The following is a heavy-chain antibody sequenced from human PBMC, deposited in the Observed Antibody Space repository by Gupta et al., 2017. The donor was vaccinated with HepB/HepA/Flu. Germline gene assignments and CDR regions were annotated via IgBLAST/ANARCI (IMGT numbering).Heavy chain of an antibody. CDR2: IIPILGIA. D-gene: IGHD4-23*01. CDR1: GGTFSSYA. J-gene: IGHJ4*02. Sequence: QVQLVQSGAEVKKPGSSVKVSCKASGGTFSSYAISWVRQAPGQGLEWMGRIIPILGIANYAQKFQGRVTITADKSTSTAYMELSSLRSEDTAVYYCARGGTRVVTPWAGFDYWGQGTLVTVSS. V-gene: IGHV1-69*04. CDR3: ARGGTRVVTPWAGFDY.